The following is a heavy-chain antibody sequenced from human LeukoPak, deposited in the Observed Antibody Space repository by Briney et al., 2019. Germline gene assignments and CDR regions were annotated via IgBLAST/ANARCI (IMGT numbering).Heavy chain of an antibody. D-gene: IGHD4-17*01. CDR1: GFTFSSLA. V-gene: IGHV3-23*01. Sequence: GGSLRLSCAAYGFTFSSLAMSWDRQAPGKGLEWVSAISGSGGSTYYADSGKGRFTIARDNSKNTLYLQMNSLRAEDTAVYYCAKRDDYGEYAGSSGIDYWGQGTLVTVSS. CDR3: AKRDDYGEYAGSSGIDY. J-gene: IGHJ4*02. CDR2: ISGSGGST.